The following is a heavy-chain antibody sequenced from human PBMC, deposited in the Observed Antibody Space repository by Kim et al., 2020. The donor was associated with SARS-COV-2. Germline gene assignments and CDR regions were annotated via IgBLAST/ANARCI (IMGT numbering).Heavy chain of an antibody. CDR1: GYTFTSYA. D-gene: IGHD2-2*01. CDR3: ASCSTSCYEYYYYGMDV. J-gene: IGHJ6*02. Sequence: ASVKVSCKASGYTFTSYAMHWVRQAPGQRLEWMGWINAGNGNTKYSQKFQGRVTITRDTSASTAYMELSSLRSEDTAVYYCASCSTSCYEYYYYGMDVWGQWTTVTVSS. CDR2: INAGNGNT. V-gene: IGHV1-3*01.